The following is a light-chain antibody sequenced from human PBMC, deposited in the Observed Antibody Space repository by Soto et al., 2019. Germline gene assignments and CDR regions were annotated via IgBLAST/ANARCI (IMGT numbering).Light chain of an antibody. J-gene: IGKJ2*01. V-gene: IGKV3-20*01. CDR1: QSVSSNH. CDR3: QQYGSSTYT. CDR2: GAS. Sequence: EIVLTQSPGSLSLSPRERATLSCRASQSVSSNHLAWYQQKPGQAPRLLIYGASKRATGIPDRFSGSGSGTDFTLTISRLEPEDFAVYYCQQYGSSTYTCGEGTKVEIK.